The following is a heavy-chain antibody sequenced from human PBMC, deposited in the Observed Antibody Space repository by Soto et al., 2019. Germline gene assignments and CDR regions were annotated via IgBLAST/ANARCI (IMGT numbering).Heavy chain of an antibody. V-gene: IGHV1-18*01. CDR2: ISAYNGNT. CDR1: GYTFTSYG. CDR3: ARDSPLGYCSSTSCYTYYYYYYGMDV. J-gene: IGHJ6*02. D-gene: IGHD2-2*02. Sequence: ASVKVSCKASGYTFTSYGISWVRQAPGQGLEWMGWISAYNGNTNYAQKLQGRVTMTTDTSMSTAYMELRSLRSDDTAVYYCARDSPLGYCSSTSCYTYYYYYYGMDVWGQGTTVTVSS.